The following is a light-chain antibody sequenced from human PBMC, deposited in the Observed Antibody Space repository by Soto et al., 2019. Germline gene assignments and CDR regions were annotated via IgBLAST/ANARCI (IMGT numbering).Light chain of an antibody. CDR2: DAS. V-gene: IGKV1-5*01. J-gene: IGKJ2*01. Sequence: DIQMTQSPSTLSAAVGDRVTITCRASQSISSWLAWYQQKPGKAPKLLIYDASSLESGFPSRFSGSGSGTEFTLTISSLQPDDFATYYCQQYNSYPYTFGHGTKLEIK. CDR1: QSISSW. CDR3: QQYNSYPYT.